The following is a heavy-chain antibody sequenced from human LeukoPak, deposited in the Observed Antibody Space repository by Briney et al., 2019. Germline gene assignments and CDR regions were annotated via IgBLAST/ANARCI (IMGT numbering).Heavy chain of an antibody. CDR3: ARAAGDVGTYYDFWSGYYSYYFDY. CDR2: IYYSGST. V-gene: IGHV4-31*03. J-gene: IGHJ4*02. Sequence: SETLSLTCTVSGGSVSSGSYYWSWIRQHPGKGLEWIGYIYYSGSTYYNPSLKSRVTISVDTSKNQFSLKLSSVTAADTAVYYCARAAGDVGTYYDFWSGYYSYYFDYWGQGTLVTVSS. D-gene: IGHD3-3*01. CDR1: GGSVSSGSYY.